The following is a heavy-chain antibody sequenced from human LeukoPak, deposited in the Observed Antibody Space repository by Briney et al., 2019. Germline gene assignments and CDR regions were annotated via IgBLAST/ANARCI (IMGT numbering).Heavy chain of an antibody. CDR2: FDPEDGET. CDR1: GYTLTELS. CDR3: ATGGGDSSGYYANFDC. J-gene: IGHJ4*02. Sequence: ASVKVSCKVSGYTLTELSMHWVRQAPGKGLEWMGGFDPEDGETIYAQKFQGRVTMTEETSTDTAYMELSSLRSEDTAVYYCATGGGDSSGYYANFDCWGQGTLVTVSS. D-gene: IGHD3-22*01. V-gene: IGHV1-24*01.